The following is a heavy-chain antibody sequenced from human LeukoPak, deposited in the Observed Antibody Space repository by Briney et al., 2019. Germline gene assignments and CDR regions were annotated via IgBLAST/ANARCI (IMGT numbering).Heavy chain of an antibody. D-gene: IGHD6-13*01. CDR3: ARGEQQLAICYYYYMDV. CDR2: IYYSGST. J-gene: IGHJ6*03. V-gene: IGHV4-30-4*08. CDR1: GGSISSGDYY. Sequence: SETLSLTCTVSGGSISSGDYYWSWIRQPPGKGLEWIGYIYYSGSTYYNPSLKSRVTISVDTSKNQFSLKLSSVTAADTAVYYCARGEQQLAICYYYYMDVWGKGTTVTVSS.